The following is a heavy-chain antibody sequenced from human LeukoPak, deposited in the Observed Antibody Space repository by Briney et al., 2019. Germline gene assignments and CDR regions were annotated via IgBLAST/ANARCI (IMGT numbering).Heavy chain of an antibody. V-gene: IGHV3-30*18. Sequence: GGSLRLSCTASGFTFRSYGMHWVRQAPGKGLEWVAVISHDGSSIYYGDSVKGRFSISRDNSKNTLYLQMNSLRVEDTAVYYCAKDPYRVVVATGNYLDPWGQGTLVTVSS. D-gene: IGHD2-15*01. J-gene: IGHJ5*02. CDR1: GFTFRSYG. CDR3: AKDPYRVVVATGNYLDP. CDR2: ISHDGSSI.